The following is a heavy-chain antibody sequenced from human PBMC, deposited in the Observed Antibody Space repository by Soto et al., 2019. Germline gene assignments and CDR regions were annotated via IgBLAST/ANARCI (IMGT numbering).Heavy chain of an antibody. J-gene: IGHJ6*02. CDR1: GDNFSKYS. V-gene: IGHV1-69*01. Sequence: QVQLVQSGAEVKKPGSSVTVSCKASGDNFSKYSFSWVRQAPGQGLEWMGGIIPLFGTPDYAQKFQDRVTIGADESTTTVYRELSSLREGDTGLYYCARAWPRGTMIVVECEKFGMDVWCQGTAVTVSS. CDR3: ARAWPRGTMIVVECEKFGMDV. CDR2: IIPLFGTP. D-gene: IGHD3-22*01.